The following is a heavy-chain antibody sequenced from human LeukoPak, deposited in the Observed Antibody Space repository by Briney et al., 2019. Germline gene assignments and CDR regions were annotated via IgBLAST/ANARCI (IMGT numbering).Heavy chain of an antibody. CDR1: AGSISSYY. CDR2: IYHSGST. D-gene: IGHD2-2*01. Sequence: SETLSLTCSVSAGSISSYYWSWIRQPPGKGLEWIGYIYHSGSTNYNPSLKSRVTMSVDTSTNQFSLKLSSVTPADTAVYYCVRDKGGYCSSTSCYAGHWFDPWGQGTLVTVSS. CDR3: VRDKGGYCSSTSCYAGHWFDP. J-gene: IGHJ5*02. V-gene: IGHV4-59*13.